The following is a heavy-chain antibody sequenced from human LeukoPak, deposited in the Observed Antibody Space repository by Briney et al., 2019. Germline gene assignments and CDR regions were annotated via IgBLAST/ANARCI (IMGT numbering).Heavy chain of an antibody. CDR1: GCSISNYY. D-gene: IGHD2-2*02. CDR3: ARDQATAIHSTHYYYVDV. Sequence: SETLSLTCTGSGCSISNYYWSWIRQPGGKGLEWIGRIYTSGSTNYNPSRKSRGTISVDKSKNQFSMKLSSVNAADTAVYYCARDQATAIHSTHYYYVDVWGKGTTVTVSS. CDR2: IYTSGST. V-gene: IGHV4-4*07. J-gene: IGHJ6*03.